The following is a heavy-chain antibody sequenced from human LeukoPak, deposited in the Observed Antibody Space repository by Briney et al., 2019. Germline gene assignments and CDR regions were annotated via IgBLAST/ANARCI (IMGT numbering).Heavy chain of an antibody. J-gene: IGHJ4*02. CDR2: ISSSSSTI. CDR1: GFTFSSYS. Sequence: GGSLRLSCAASGFTFSSYSMNWVRQAPGKGLEWVSYISSSSSTIYYADSVKGRFTISRDNSKNTLYLQMNSLRAEDTAVYYCAKDLNYYDSSGSDFSFDYWGQGTLVTVSS. D-gene: IGHD3-22*01. CDR3: AKDLNYYDSSGSDFSFDY. V-gene: IGHV3-48*01.